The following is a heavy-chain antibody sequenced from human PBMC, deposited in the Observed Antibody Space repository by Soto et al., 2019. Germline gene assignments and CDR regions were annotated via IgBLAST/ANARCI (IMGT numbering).Heavy chain of an antibody. CDR2: IYHSGST. CDR1: GGSISSGGYS. J-gene: IGHJ6*02. V-gene: IGHV4-30-2*01. CDR3: ARAHYGDCGYGMDV. Sequence: SETLSLTCAVSGGSISSGGYSWSWIRQPPGKGLEWIGYIYHSGSTYYNPSLKSRVTISVDRSKNQFSLKLSSVTAADTAVYYCARAHYGDCGYGMDVWGQGTTVTVSS. D-gene: IGHD4-17*01.